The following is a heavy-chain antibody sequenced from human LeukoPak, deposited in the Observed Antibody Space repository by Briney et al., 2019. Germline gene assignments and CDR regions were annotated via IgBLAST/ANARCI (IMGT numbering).Heavy chain of an antibody. CDR1: GYTFTGYY. J-gene: IGHJ5*02. CDR2: INPNSGGT. Sequence: GASVKVSCKASGYTFTGYYMHWVRQAPGQGLEWMGWINPNSGGTNYAQKFQGRVTMTRGTSISTAYMELSRLRSDDTAVYYCARDWGFYDFWSGPRFGFDPWGQGTLVTVSS. D-gene: IGHD3-3*01. CDR3: ARDWGFYDFWSGPRFGFDP. V-gene: IGHV1-2*02.